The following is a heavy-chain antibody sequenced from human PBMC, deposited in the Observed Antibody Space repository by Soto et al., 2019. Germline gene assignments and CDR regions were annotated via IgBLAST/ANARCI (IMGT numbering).Heavy chain of an antibody. CDR1: GFTLSGYS. V-gene: IGHV3-21*01. CDR2: ISSSSSFI. J-gene: IGHJ4*02. Sequence: VGSLRLSCAASGFTLSGYSMNWVRQAPGKGLEWVSSISSSSSFIYYEDSVKGRFTISRDNAKNSLYLQMNSLRAEDTAVYYCARAGYSTGWFNFFDYWGQGNLVTVSS. CDR3: ARAGYSTGWFNFFDY. D-gene: IGHD6-19*01.